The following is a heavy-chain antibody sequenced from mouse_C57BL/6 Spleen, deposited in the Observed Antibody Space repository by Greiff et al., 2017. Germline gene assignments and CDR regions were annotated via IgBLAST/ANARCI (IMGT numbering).Heavy chain of an antibody. D-gene: IGHD2-3*01. CDR3: ARRGDYDGHYFDY. Sequence: VQLKQPGAELVRPGSSVKLSCKASGYTFTSYWMHWVKQRPIQGLEWIGNIDPSDSETHYNQKFKDKATLTVDKSSSTAYMQLSSLTSEDSAVYYCARRGDYDGHYFDYWGQGTTLTVSS. CDR2: IDPSDSET. V-gene: IGHV1-52*01. CDR1: GYTFTSYW. J-gene: IGHJ2*01.